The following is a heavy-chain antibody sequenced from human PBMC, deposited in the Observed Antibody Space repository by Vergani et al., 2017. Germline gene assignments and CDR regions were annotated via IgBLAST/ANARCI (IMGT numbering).Heavy chain of an antibody. D-gene: IGHD3-10*01. CDR1: GFTFSDFS. CDR2: ISSGGGDI. J-gene: IGHJ1*01. Sequence: VQLVESGGGLVKLGGSLRLSCAASGFTFSDFSMSWVRQAPGKGLEWVATISSGGGDIFYADSVKGRLTISRDNSKNTLFLQMNSLKDEDTAVHYCTTAWGLYYLHGEYFQYWGRGTVVSVSS. V-gene: IGHV3-21*04. CDR3: TTAWGLYYLHGEYFQY.